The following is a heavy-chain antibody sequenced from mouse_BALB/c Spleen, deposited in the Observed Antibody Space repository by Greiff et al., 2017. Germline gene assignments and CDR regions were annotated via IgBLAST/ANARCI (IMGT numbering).Heavy chain of an antibody. CDR1: GFTFSDYY. CDR3: ARGGHYYGSSPAWFAY. D-gene: IGHD1-1*01. V-gene: IGHV5-4*02. J-gene: IGHJ3*01. Sequence: EVHLVESGGGLVKPGGSLKLSCAAPGFTFSDYYMYWVRQTPEKRLEWVATISDGGSYTYYPDSVKGRFTISRDNAKNNRYLQMSSLKSEDTAMYYCARGGHYYGSSPAWFAYWGQGTLVTVSA. CDR2: ISDGGSYT.